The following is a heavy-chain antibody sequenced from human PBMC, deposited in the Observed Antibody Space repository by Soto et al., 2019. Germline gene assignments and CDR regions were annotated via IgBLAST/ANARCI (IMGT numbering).Heavy chain of an antibody. CDR3: ANLWFGELSHAFDI. CDR1: GFTLSSYA. Sequence: GRSLRRSGAASGFTLSSYAMSWLRQAPGKGLEWVSAISGSGGSTYYADSVKGRFTISRDNSKNTLYLQMNSPRAEDTAVYYCANLWFGELSHAFDICGQGPMVTVSS. V-gene: IGHV3-23*01. J-gene: IGHJ3*02. D-gene: IGHD3-10*01. CDR2: ISGSGGST.